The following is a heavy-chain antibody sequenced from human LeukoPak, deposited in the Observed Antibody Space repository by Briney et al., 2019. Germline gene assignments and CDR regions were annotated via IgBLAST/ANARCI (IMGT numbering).Heavy chain of an antibody. CDR3: ASLDGYSGYQN. D-gene: IGHD5-12*01. CDR2: IYYSGST. V-gene: IGHV4-59*08. Sequence: MTSETLSLTCTVSGGSISSYYWSWIRQPPGKGLEWIGYIYYSGSTNYNPSLKSRVTISVDTSKNQFSLKLSSVTAADTAVYYCASLDGYSGYQNWGQGTLVTVSS. J-gene: IGHJ4*02. CDR1: GGSISSYY.